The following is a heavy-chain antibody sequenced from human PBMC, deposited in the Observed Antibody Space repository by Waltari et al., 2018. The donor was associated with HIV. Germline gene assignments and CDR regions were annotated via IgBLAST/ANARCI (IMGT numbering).Heavy chain of an antibody. Sequence: EVLLAESGGGLIQPGGSLGLSCTASNFSISGRHVTWIRQAPGGSLEWVAVIYPDDTTHYADSVSGRCTISRAKSRTKVFLLMNSLFVDDTATYFCATGVRYYGPWGQGTRVTVSS. CDR3: ATGVRYYGP. CDR1: NFSISGRH. CDR2: IYPDDTT. V-gene: IGHV3-53*01. D-gene: IGHD3-22*01. J-gene: IGHJ5*02.